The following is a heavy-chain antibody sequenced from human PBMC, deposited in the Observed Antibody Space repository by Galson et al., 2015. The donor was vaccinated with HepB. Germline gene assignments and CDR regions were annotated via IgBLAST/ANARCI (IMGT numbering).Heavy chain of an antibody. D-gene: IGHD3-3*01. Sequence: SLRLSCAASGFTFSSYWMSWVRQAPGKGLEWVANIKQDGSEKNYVASVKGRFTISRDNARNSLYLQMNSLRAEDTAVYYCACRGFWSGYYPGWGQGTLVTVSS. CDR2: IKQDGSEK. CDR3: ACRGFWSGYYPG. V-gene: IGHV3-7*03. CDR1: GFTFSSYW. J-gene: IGHJ4*02.